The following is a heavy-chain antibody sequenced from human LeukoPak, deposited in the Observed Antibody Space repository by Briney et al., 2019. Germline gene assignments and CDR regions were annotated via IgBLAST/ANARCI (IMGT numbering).Heavy chain of an antibody. V-gene: IGHV5-51*01. CDR1: GYSFTSYW. CDR3: ARHISSSGNWFDP. J-gene: IGHJ5*02. CDR2: IYPGDSDT. Sequence: GESLKISCKGSGYSFTSYWIGWVRQLPGKGLEWMGIIYPGDSDTRYSPSFQGQVTISADKSISTAYLQWSSLKASDTAIYYCARHISSSGNWFDPWGQGTLVTVSA. D-gene: IGHD6-6*01.